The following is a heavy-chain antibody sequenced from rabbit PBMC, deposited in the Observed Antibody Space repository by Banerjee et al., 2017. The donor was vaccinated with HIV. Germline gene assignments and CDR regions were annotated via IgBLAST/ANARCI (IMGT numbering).Heavy chain of an antibody. CDR2: IYGGSSGST. Sequence: QQQLEESGGGLVKPGGTLTLTCTTSGFSFSSDYYMCWVRQAPGKGLECIACIYGGSSGSTYYASWAKGRFTVSKTSSTTGTLQMTSLTAADTATYFCARSDYGGGASTTYGPDLRGQGTLVTVS. V-gene: IGHV1S45*01. CDR1: GFSFSSDYY. D-gene: IGHD2-1*01. CDR3: ARSDYGGGASTTYGPDL. J-gene: IGHJ3*01.